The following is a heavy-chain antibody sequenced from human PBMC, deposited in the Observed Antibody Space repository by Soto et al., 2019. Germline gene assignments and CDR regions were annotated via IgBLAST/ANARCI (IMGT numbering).Heavy chain of an antibody. CDR1: GFTFSSYA. D-gene: IGHD3-10*01. Sequence: PGGSLRLSCAASGFTFSSYAMHWVRQAPGKGLEWVAVISYDGSNKYYADSVKGRFTISRDNSKNTLYLQMNSLRAEDTAVYYCARSPWFGDLYWYFDLWGRGTLVTVSS. V-gene: IGHV3-30-3*01. CDR2: ISYDGSNK. J-gene: IGHJ2*01. CDR3: ARSPWFGDLYWYFDL.